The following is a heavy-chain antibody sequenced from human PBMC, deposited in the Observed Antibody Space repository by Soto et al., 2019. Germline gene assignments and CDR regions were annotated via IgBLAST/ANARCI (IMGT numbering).Heavy chain of an antibody. CDR2: IHHSGAT. Sequence: PSETLSLTCAVSGDSITGYNWWSWVRQPPGKGLEWIGEIHHSGATNYNPSLKSRVTISVDKSKNQFSLKLNSVTAADTAMFYCATQGFYRMGVWGRGTTVTVSS. V-gene: IGHV4-4*02. J-gene: IGHJ6*02. CDR3: ATQGFYRMGV. CDR1: GDSITGYNW.